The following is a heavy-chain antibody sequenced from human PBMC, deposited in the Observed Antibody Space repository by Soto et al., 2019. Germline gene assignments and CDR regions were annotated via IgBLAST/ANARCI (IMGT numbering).Heavy chain of an antibody. D-gene: IGHD3-3*01. CDR2: INHSGST. CDR1: GGSFSGYY. CDR3: ARWYFWSGYYTGPFDY. J-gene: IGHJ4*02. Sequence: SETLSLTCAVYGGSFSGYYWSWIRQPPGKGLEWIGEINHSGSTNYNPSLKSRVTISVDTSKNQFSLKLSSVTAADTAVYYCARWYFWSGYYTGPFDYWGQGTLVTVSS. V-gene: IGHV4-34*01.